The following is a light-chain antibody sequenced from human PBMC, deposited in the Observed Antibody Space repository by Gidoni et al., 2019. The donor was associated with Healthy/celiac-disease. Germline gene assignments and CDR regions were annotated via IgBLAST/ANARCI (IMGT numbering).Light chain of an antibody. CDR2: GNS. Sequence: QSVLTQPHSVSGAPGQRVTISCTGSSSNIGAGYDVHWYQQLPGPAPKLLIYGNSNRPSGVPDRFSGSKSGTSASLAITGLQAEDEADYYCQSYDSSLVFGGGTKLTVL. J-gene: IGLJ2*01. CDR3: QSYDSSLV. CDR1: SSNIGAGYD. V-gene: IGLV1-40*01.